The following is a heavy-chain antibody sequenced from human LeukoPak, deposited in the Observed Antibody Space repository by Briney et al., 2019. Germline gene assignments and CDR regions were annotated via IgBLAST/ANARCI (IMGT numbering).Heavy chain of an antibody. CDR3: AKDDSSGYIDY. D-gene: IGHD3-22*01. J-gene: IGHJ4*02. Sequence: TGGSLRLSCAASGFTFSSYGMHWVRKAPGKGLEWVAVISYDGSNKYYADSVKGRFTISRDNSKNTLYLQMNSLRAEDTAVYYCAKDDSSGYIDYWGQGTLVTVSS. V-gene: IGHV3-30*18. CDR2: ISYDGSNK. CDR1: GFTFSSYG.